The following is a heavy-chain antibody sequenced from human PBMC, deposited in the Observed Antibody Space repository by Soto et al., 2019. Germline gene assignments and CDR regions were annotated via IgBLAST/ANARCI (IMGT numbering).Heavy chain of an antibody. D-gene: IGHD3-3*01. CDR2: IGPMFGTS. Sequence: QERLVQSGAEVRKPGSSVKVSCKVTGGTSTRYAINWVRQAPGQGLEWMGGIGPMFGTSKYAQKFQGRVTITADTSTNIAYMELRSLRSADTAVYYCNRGSEYDFWSGYLWGQGTLVSVSS. J-gene: IGHJ4*02. CDR3: NRGSEYDFWSGYL. CDR1: GGTSTRYA. V-gene: IGHV1-69*06.